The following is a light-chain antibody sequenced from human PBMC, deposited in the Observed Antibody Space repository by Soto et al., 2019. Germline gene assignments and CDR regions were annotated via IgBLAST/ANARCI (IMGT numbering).Light chain of an antibody. CDR1: QSISSD. CDR3: QQRSNWPPT. Sequence: EIVLTQSPATLSLSPGERATLSCRASQSISSDLGWYQQKPGQAPRLLIYDASNRATGIPARFSGSGSVTDFTLTISSLEPEDFAVYYCQQRSNWPPTFGGGTKVEIK. J-gene: IGKJ4*01. V-gene: IGKV3-11*01. CDR2: DAS.